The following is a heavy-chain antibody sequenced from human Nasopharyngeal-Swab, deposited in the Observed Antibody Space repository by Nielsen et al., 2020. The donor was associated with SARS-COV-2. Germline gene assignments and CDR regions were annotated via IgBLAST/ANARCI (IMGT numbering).Heavy chain of an antibody. D-gene: IGHD3-10*01. V-gene: IGHV4-34*01. CDR1: GESFSGYY. Sequence: SETLSLTCAVYGESFSGYYWSWIRQPPGKGLEWIGEINHSGSTNYNPSLKSRVTISVDTSKNQFSLKLSSVTAADTAVYYCARGRRHYYGSGSYYYYYYMDVWGKGTTVTVSS. CDR3: ARGRRHYYGSGSYYYYYYMDV. J-gene: IGHJ6*03. CDR2: INHSGST.